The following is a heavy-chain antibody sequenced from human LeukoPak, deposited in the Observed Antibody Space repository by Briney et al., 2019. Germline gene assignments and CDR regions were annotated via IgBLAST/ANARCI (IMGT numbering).Heavy chain of an antibody. D-gene: IGHD3-22*01. CDR2: ISSSSSYI. Sequence: GGSLRLSCAASGFTFSSYSMNWVRQAPGKGLEWVSSISSSSSYIYYADSVKGRFTISRDNAKNSMYLQMNSLRAEDTAVYYCARQTYYDSSGYYSPYWGQGTLVTVSS. CDR3: ARQTYYDSSGYYSPY. V-gene: IGHV3-21*01. CDR1: GFTFSSYS. J-gene: IGHJ4*02.